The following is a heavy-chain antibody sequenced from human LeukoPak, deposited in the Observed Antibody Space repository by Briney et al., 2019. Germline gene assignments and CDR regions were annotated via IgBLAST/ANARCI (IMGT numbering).Heavy chain of an antibody. CDR3: ARVGRPAAFDYYFDY. V-gene: IGHV1-69*06. CDR2: IIPIFGTA. CDR1: GYTFIGHY. Sequence: SVKVSCKTSGYTFIGHYIHWVRQAPGQGLEWMGGIIPIFGTANYAQKFQGRVTITADKSTSTAYMELSSLRSEDTAVYYCARVGRPAAFDYYFDYWGQGTLVTVSS. D-gene: IGHD2-15*01. J-gene: IGHJ4*02.